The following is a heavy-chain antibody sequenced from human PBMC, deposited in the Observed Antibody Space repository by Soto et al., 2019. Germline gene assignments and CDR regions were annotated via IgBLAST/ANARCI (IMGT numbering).Heavy chain of an antibody. J-gene: IGHJ4*02. D-gene: IGHD6-13*01. CDR1: GFTFSSYA. V-gene: IGHV3-23*01. CDR2: ISGSGGST. CDR3: ARRGPGTYFDY. Sequence: EVQLLESGGGLVQPGGSLRLSCAASGFTFSSYARNWVRQAPGKGLEWVSVISGSGGSTYYADSVKGRFTISRDNSKNTLYLQMNSLRAEDTAVYYCARRGPGTYFDYWGQGTLVTVSS.